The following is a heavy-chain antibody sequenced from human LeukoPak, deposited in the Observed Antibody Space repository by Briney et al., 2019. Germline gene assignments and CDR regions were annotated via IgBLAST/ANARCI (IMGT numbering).Heavy chain of an antibody. J-gene: IGHJ4*02. CDR3: AWISFGDLGGYYFDY. Sequence: HTGGSLRLSCVASGFTFTDYALAWVRQAPGKGLEWVSRIGAGGGTTYYADSVKDRFTISRENSKNTVYLQMSSLRAEDTARYYCAWISFGDLGGYYFDYWGQGNLVTVSS. V-gene: IGHV3-23*01. D-gene: IGHD3-10*01. CDR1: GFTFTDYA. CDR2: IGAGGGTT.